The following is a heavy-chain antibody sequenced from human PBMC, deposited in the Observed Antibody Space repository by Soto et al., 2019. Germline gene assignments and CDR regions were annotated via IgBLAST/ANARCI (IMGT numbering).Heavy chain of an antibody. J-gene: IGHJ4*02. CDR3: AGGAFIVSPCRGFDY. V-gene: IGHV6-1*01. Sequence: PSQTLSLTCAISGDSVSSNSVVWNWIRQSPSRGLEWLGRTYYRSKWFYEYAESVRSRIAINPDTSKNQFSLQLNSVTPEDTAVFYCAGGAFIVSPCRGFDYWGQEPPVTVSS. CDR1: GDSVSSNSVV. CDR2: TYYRSKWFY. D-gene: IGHD3-16*02.